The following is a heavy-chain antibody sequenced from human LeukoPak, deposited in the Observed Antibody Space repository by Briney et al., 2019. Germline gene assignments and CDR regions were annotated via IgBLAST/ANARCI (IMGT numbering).Heavy chain of an antibody. CDR3: AKQYSSSWHYFDY. J-gene: IGHJ4*02. CDR2: ISGSGST. V-gene: IGHV3-23*01. CDR1: RFTFSSYA. Sequence: GGSLRLSCAASRFTFSSYAMSWVRQAPGKGLEWVSAISGSGSTYYADSVKGRFTISRDNSKNTLYLQMNSLRAEDTAVYHCAKQYSSSWHYFDYWGQGTLVTVSS. D-gene: IGHD6-13*01.